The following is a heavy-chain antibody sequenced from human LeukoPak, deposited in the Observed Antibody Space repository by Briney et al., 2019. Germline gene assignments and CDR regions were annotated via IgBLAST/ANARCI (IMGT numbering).Heavy chain of an antibody. Sequence: PGGSLRLSCVASRFTFSDYTMNWVRQAPGKGLEWISYIDISSSSTYYADSVRGRFTISRDNAKNSLYLQMSSLRVEDTALYYCARGPPLFDPWGQGTLVTVSS. V-gene: IGHV3-48*04. CDR2: IDISSSST. J-gene: IGHJ5*02. CDR3: ARGPPLFDP. CDR1: RFTFSDYT.